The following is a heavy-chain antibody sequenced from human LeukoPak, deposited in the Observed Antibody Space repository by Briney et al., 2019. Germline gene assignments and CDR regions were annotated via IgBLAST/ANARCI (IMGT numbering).Heavy chain of an antibody. CDR2: INHSGST. Sequence: SETLSLTCAVYGGSFSGYYWSWIRQPPGKGLEWIGEINHSGSTNYNPSLKSRVTISVDTSKNQFSLKLSSVTAADTAVYYRARGLVVVVAAIDAFDIWGQGTMVTVSS. CDR1: GGSFSGYY. CDR3: ARGLVVVVAAIDAFDI. J-gene: IGHJ3*02. D-gene: IGHD2-15*01. V-gene: IGHV4-34*01.